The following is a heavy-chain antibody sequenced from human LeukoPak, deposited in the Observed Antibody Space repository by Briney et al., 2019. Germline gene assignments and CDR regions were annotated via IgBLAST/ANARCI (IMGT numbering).Heavy chain of an antibody. CDR1: GFPFSIYA. V-gene: IGHV3-30*04. CDR3: ARRSPLDSSGYRPFDY. D-gene: IGHD3-22*01. Sequence: PGRSLRLFCAASGFPFSIYAMHWVRQAPGKGVEWVAVISYDGSNKYYADSVKGRFPISRDNSKNTLYLQMTSLRAEDTAVYYCARRSPLDSSGYRPFDYWGEGTLVTVSP. CDR2: ISYDGSNK. J-gene: IGHJ4*02.